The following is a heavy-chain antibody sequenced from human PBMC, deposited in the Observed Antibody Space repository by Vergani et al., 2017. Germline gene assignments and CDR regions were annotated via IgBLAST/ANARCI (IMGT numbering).Heavy chain of an antibody. Sequence: QVQLVQSGAEVKKPGASVKVSCKASGYTFTDYFMHWVRQAPGQGLEWMGWINPNSGGTNYSQKLQGRVNMTTDTSTSTAYMELRSLRSDDTTVYYCAREEGAQLVPRGMGEFDYWGQGTLVTVSS. CDR1: GYTFTDYF. J-gene: IGHJ4*02. D-gene: IGHD6-13*01. CDR3: AREEGAQLVPRGMGEFDY. CDR2: INPNSGGT. V-gene: IGHV1-2*02.